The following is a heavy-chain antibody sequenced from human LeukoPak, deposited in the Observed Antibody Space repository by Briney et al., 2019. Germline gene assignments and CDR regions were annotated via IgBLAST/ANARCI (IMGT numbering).Heavy chain of an antibody. CDR1: GDSISLSFYY. CDR2: VYYSGTT. CDR3: ARGTLYRGWSYYLDF. D-gene: IGHD6-19*01. V-gene: IGHV4-39*07. Sequence: SETLSLTCSVSGDSISLSFYYWGWIRQPPGKALEWIGSVYYSGTTSYNPSLKSRVTISVDMSKNHFSLRLRSVTAADTAMYYCARGTLYRGWSYYLDFWGQGSQVTVSA. J-gene: IGHJ4*02.